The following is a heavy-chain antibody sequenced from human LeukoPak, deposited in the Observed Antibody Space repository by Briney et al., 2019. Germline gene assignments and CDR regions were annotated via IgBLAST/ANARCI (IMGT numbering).Heavy chain of an antibody. J-gene: IGHJ4*02. Sequence: GGSLRLSCAASGFTFSSYSMNWVRQAPGKGLEWVSSISSSSSYIYYADSVKGRFTISRDNAKNSLYLQMNSLRAEDTAVYYCARAPSPDYGDYGVDYWGRGTLVTVSS. CDR1: GFTFSSYS. D-gene: IGHD4-17*01. CDR3: ARAPSPDYGDYGVDY. V-gene: IGHV3-21*01. CDR2: ISSSSSYI.